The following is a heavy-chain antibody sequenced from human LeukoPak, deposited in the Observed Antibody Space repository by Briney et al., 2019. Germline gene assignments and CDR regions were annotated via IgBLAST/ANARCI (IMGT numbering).Heavy chain of an antibody. CDR1: GFTFSSYE. J-gene: IGHJ4*02. Sequence: PGGSLRLFCAASGFTFSSYEMNWVRQAPGKGLEWVSYISSSGSTIYYADSVKGRFTISRDNAKNSLYLQMNSLRAEDTAVYYCARVDVSGYKLFDYWGQGTLVTVSS. V-gene: IGHV3-48*03. D-gene: IGHD3-22*01. CDR3: ARVDVSGYKLFDY. CDR2: ISSSGSTI.